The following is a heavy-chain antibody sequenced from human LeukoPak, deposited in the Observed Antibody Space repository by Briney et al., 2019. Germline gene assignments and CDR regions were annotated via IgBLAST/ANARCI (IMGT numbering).Heavy chain of an antibody. V-gene: IGHV3-74*01. D-gene: IGHD6-13*01. Sequence: GGSLRLSCTASGFTFSSYWMHWVRQAPGRGLVWVSRINSEGSSTSYADSVKGRFTISRDHAKTSLYLQMNSLRAEDTAVYYCARGADYFDYWGQRTLVTVSS. CDR1: GFTFSSYW. J-gene: IGHJ4*02. CDR3: ARGADYFDY. CDR2: INSEGSST.